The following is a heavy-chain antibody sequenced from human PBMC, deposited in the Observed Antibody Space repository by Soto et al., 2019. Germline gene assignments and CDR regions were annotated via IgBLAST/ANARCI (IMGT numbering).Heavy chain of an antibody. CDR1: GGSISSGGYY. D-gene: IGHD1-7*01. Sequence: QVQLQESGPGLVKPSQTLSLSCTVSGGSISSGGYYWSWIRQHPGKGLEWIGYIYYSGSTYYNPSRKSRVTISVDTSKNPFSLKLSSVTAADTAVYYCARNGNYLYYFDYWGQGTLVTVSS. V-gene: IGHV4-31*03. CDR2: IYYSGST. CDR3: ARNGNYLYYFDY. J-gene: IGHJ4*02.